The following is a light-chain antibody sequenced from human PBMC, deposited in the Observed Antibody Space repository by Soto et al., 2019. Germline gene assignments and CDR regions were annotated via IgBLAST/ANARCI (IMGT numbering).Light chain of an antibody. CDR2: GAS. CDR1: QSVSGW. V-gene: IGKV1-5*01. Sequence: DIQMTQSASTLSASVGDTVTVTCRASQSVSGWLAWYQQKPGEAPRLLISGASNLEPGVPSRFSGGGSGADFTFIISSLQPEDVATYSCQQYDNIILSFGGGTKVDI. J-gene: IGKJ4*01. CDR3: QQYDNIILS.